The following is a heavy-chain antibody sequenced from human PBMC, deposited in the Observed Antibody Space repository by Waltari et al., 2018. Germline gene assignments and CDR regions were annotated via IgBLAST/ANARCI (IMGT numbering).Heavy chain of an antibody. V-gene: IGHV3-23*04. CDR1: GFTFSSSA. J-gene: IGHJ6*02. Sequence: EVQLVESGGGLVQPGVSLRLSCAASGFTFSSSAMSWVRQAPGKGLEWVSAISGSGGSTYYADSVKGRFTISRDNSKNTLYLQMNSLRAEDTAVYYCAKDHDFWSANYYYYGMDVWGQGTTVTVSS. CDR3: AKDHDFWSANYYYYGMDV. CDR2: ISGSGGST. D-gene: IGHD3-3*01.